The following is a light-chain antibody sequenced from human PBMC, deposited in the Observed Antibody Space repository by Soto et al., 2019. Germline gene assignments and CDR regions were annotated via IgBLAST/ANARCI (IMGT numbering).Light chain of an antibody. CDR2: AAS. CDR3: EQYYPPWS. V-gene: IGKV1-9*01. J-gene: IGKJ1*01. Sequence: IQLAQSPSFLSASVGGRGTITCLASQGITSYLARYQPRPGQAPQLLIYAASTLQTGAPSRFSGSGSGTAFTLTIRRPQPEASATYSREQYYPPWSFGQGTTGDIK. CDR1: QGITSY.